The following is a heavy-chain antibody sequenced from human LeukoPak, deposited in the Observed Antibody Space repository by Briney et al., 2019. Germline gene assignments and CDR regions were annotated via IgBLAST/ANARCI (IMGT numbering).Heavy chain of an antibody. V-gene: IGHV3-21*01. J-gene: IGHJ4*02. D-gene: IGHD6-13*01. CDR1: GFAFSSYS. CDR2: INILSNYI. Sequence: GGSLRLSCAASGFAFSSYSMNWVRQAPGKGLEWVSSINILSNYIYYADSVKGRFTISRDNAKSSLYLQMNSLRAEDTAVYYCARDSHSSSWYSEFDYWGRGTLVTVSS. CDR3: ARDSHSSSWYSEFDY.